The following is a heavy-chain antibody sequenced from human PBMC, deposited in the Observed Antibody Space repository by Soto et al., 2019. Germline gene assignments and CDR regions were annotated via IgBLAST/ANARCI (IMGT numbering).Heavy chain of an antibody. CDR2: INAGNGNT. CDR1: GYTFTSYA. V-gene: IGHV1-3*01. D-gene: IGHD6-19*01. J-gene: IGHJ6*02. CDR3: AREMGSSGWYHRYYYYGMDV. Sequence: ASVKVSCKASGYTFTSYAIHLVRQAPGQRLEWMGWINAGNGNTKYSQKFQGRVTITRDTSASTAYMELSSLRSEDTAVYYCAREMGSSGWYHRYYYYGMDVWGQGTTVTVSS.